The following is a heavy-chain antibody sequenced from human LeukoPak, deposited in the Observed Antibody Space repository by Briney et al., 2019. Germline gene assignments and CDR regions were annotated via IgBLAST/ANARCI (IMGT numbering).Heavy chain of an antibody. CDR2: IYYSGST. J-gene: IGHJ5*02. CDR1: GGSISSYY. V-gene: IGHV4-59*01. Sequence: SETLSLTCTVSGGSISSYYWSWIRQPPGKGLEWIGYIYYSGSTNYNPSLRSRVTISVDTSKNQFALKLSSVSAADTAVYYCARAFRMYALHNWFDPWGQGTLVTVSS. D-gene: IGHD2-8*01. CDR3: ARAFRMYALHNWFDP.